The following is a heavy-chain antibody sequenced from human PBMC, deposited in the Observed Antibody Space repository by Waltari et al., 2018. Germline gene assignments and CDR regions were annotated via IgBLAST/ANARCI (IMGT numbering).Heavy chain of an antibody. Sequence: QVQLVQSGAEVKKPGASVKVSCKASGYTFTGYYMHWVRQAPGQGLEWMGWSNPNSGGTNYAQKVQGRVTRTRDTSISTAYMELSRLRSDDTAVYYCAKDGNIVVVPAAIPDYWGQGTLVTVSS. CDR2: SNPNSGGT. CDR3: AKDGNIVVVPAAIPDY. D-gene: IGHD2-2*02. J-gene: IGHJ4*02. V-gene: IGHV1-2*02. CDR1: GYTFTGYY.